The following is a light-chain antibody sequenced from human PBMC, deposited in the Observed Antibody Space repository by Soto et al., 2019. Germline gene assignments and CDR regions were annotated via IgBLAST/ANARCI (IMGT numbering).Light chain of an antibody. CDR3: QQSYSTPIS. Sequence: DIQMTQSPSSLSASVGHRVTITCRASQSISSYLPWYQQKPGKAPKLLIYGASSLQSGVPSRFSGSGSGTDFTLTISSLQPEDFATYYCQQSYSTPISFGQGTRLQI. V-gene: IGKV1-39*01. CDR2: GAS. J-gene: IGKJ5*01. CDR1: QSISSY.